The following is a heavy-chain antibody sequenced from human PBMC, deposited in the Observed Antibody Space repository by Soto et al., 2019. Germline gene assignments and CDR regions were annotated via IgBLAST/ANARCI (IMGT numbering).Heavy chain of an antibody. CDR1: GDTISTGGYT. D-gene: IGHD3-9*01. V-gene: IGHV4-61*08. Sequence: SETLSLTCDVSGDTISTGGYTWAWIRQPPGKGLEWIGYIYYRGSTNYNPSLKSRVTISVDTSKNQFSLKLGSVTAADTAVYYCARMTYYDFLPDYPSGYYSDYWGQGTLVTVSS. CDR2: IYYRGST. CDR3: ARMTYYDFLPDYPSGYYSDY. J-gene: IGHJ4*02.